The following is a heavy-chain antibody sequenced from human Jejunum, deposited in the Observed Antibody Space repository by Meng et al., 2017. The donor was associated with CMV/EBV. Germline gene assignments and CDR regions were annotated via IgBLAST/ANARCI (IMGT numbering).Heavy chain of an antibody. D-gene: IGHD1-26*01. CDR1: GFSPITNGEG. V-gene: IGHV2-5*02. J-gene: IGHJ4*02. Sequence: QITLNGSGPTLVNPPPTLTLTGTFSGFSPITNGEGVGWIRQPPGKALEWLALIYRGDDKRYSPSLKSRLSIAKDTSKNEVVLTVTTMGPVDTGTYYCAHFVGGYYPSRPDYWGQGTLVTVSS. CDR3: AHFVGGYYPSRPDY. CDR2: IYRGDDK.